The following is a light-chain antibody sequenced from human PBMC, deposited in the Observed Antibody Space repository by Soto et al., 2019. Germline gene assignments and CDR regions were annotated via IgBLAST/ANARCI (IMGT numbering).Light chain of an antibody. CDR3: QQYNKWPPWT. V-gene: IGKV3-15*01. CDR2: GAS. J-gene: IGKJ1*01. CDR1: QSVSSN. Sequence: EIVVTQSPATLSVSPWERATLSCRASQSVSSNLAWYQQKSGQAPRLLIYGASTRATGIPARFSGSRSGTEFTLTISSLQSEDFAIYYCQQYNKWPPWTFGQGTKVDIK.